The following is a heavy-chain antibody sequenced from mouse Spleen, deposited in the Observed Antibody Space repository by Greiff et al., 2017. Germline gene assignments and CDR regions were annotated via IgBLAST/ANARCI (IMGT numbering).Heavy chain of an antibody. CDR2: IYPGSGNT. J-gene: IGHJ4*01. CDR1: GYTFTDYY. CDR3: TRRYYGYGYYAMDY. V-gene: IGHV1-77*01. Sequence: VQLQQSGAELVRPGASVKLSCKASGYTFTDYYINWVKQRPGQGLEWIGVIYPGSGNTYYNEKFKGKATLTADKSSSTAYMQLSSLTSEDSAVYFCTRRYYGYGYYAMDYWGQGTSVTVSS. D-gene: IGHD2-2*01.